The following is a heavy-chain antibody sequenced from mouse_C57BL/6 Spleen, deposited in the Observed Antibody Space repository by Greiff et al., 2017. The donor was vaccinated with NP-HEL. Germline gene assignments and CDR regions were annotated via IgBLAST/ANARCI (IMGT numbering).Heavy chain of an antibody. CDR2: ISDGGSYT. D-gene: IGHD4-1*01. Sequence: EVKLVESGGGLVKPGGSLKLSCAASGFTFSSYAMSWVRQTPEKRLEWVATISDGGSYTYYPDNVKGRFTISRDNAKNNLYLQMSHLKSEDTAMYYCARGEANWNYFDDWGQGTTLTVSS. CDR3: ARGEANWNYFDD. V-gene: IGHV5-4*03. CDR1: GFTFSSYA. J-gene: IGHJ2*01.